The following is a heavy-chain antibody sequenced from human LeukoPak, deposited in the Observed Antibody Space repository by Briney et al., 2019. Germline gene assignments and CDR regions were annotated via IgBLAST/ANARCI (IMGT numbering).Heavy chain of an antibody. J-gene: IGHJ5*02. Sequence: SVKVSCKASGGTFSSYAISGVRQAPGQGVEWMGRIIPIFGTANYAQNFQGRVTLTTEKSTSTPYMELSTLTSQRTPVYFSPYDFWSGYYTGYNWCDPRGQGTLVTVCS. CDR3: PYDFWSGYYTGYNWCDP. D-gene: IGHD3-3*01. CDR2: IIPIFGTA. V-gene: IGHV1-69*05. CDR1: GGTFSSYA.